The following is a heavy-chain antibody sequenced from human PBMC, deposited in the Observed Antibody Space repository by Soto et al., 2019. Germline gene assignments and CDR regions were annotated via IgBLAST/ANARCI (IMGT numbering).Heavy chain of an antibody. CDR1: GFTFSKYA. CDR2: ISANGGIT. Sequence: EVQLLESGGGLVKPGGSLRLSCAASGFTFSKYAMSWVRLAPGKGLEWVSSISANGGITDYADSVKGRFTISRDTFQNILSLQMDSLRGDDTALYFCAKDKYTDSVRKVWFFDYWGRGTLVTVSS. J-gene: IGHJ2*01. D-gene: IGHD2-15*01. CDR3: AKDKYTDSVRKVWFFDY. V-gene: IGHV3-23*01.